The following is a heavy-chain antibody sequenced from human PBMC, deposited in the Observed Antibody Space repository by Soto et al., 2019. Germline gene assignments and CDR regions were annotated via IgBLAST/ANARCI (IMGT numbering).Heavy chain of an antibody. D-gene: IGHD2-2*01. J-gene: IGHJ6*02. CDR2: ISADNGNT. CDR3: ARVSDIVVVPATVWGDF. Sequence: QVQLVQSGAEVKKPGASVKVSCKASGYTFTSYGISWVRQAPGQGLEWMGWISADNGNTNYAQKLQGRVTMTTDTPTSTAYMELRSLRSHDTAVYYCARVSDIVVVPATVWGDFWGQGTTVTVSS. CDR1: GYTFTSYG. V-gene: IGHV1-18*01.